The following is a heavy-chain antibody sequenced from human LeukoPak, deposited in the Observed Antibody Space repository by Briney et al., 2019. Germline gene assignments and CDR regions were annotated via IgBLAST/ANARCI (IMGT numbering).Heavy chain of an antibody. D-gene: IGHD1-7*01. V-gene: IGHV4-34*01. Sequence: SETLSLTCAVYGGSFSNCYWSWIRQSPGKGLEWIGEINGSGTINYNPSLMSRVTISVDKSKNQFSLKLSSVTAADTAVYYCARRWNYGRNYYIDVWGKGATVSVSS. CDR3: ARRWNYGRNYYIDV. J-gene: IGHJ6*03. CDR2: INGSGTI. CDR1: GGSFSNCY.